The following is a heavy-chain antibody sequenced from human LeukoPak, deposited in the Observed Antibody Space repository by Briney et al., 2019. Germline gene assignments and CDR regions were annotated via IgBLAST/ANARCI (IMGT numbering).Heavy chain of an antibody. CDR1: GGSISSSSYY. D-gene: IGHD2-8*01. Sequence: SETLSLTCTVSGGSISSSSYYWGWIRQPPGKGLEWIGSIYYSGSTYYNPSLKSRVTISVDTSKNQFSLKLSSVTAADTAMYYCASGSMLVYAMGYWGQGTLVTVSS. V-gene: IGHV4-39*01. CDR3: ASGSMLVYAMGY. CDR2: IYYSGST. J-gene: IGHJ4*02.